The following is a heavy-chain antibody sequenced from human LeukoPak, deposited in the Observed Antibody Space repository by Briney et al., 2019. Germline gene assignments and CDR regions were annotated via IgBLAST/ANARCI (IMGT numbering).Heavy chain of an antibody. V-gene: IGHV1-46*01. D-gene: IGHD3-3*01. CDR3: ARDNYDFWSGYYRHGSYYYYYGMDV. CDR1: GYTFTSYY. Sequence: EASVKVSCKASGYTFTSYYMHWVRQAPGQGLEWMGIINPGGGSTSYAQKFQGRVTMTRDTSTSTVYMELSSLRSEDTAVYYCARDNYDFWSGYYRHGSYYYYYGMDVWGQGTTVTVSS. CDR2: INPGGGST. J-gene: IGHJ6*02.